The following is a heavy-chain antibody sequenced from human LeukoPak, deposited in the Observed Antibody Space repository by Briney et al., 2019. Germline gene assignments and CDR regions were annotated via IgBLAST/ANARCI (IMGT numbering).Heavy chain of an antibody. D-gene: IGHD3-22*01. J-gene: IGHJ6*02. CDR2: INPNSGGT. CDR3: ARFYDSSGYYPKDYYYGMDV. Sequence: ASVKVSCKASGYTFIGYYMHWVRQAPGQGLEWMGRINPNSGGTNYAQKLQGRVTMTTDTSTSTAYMELRSLRSDDTAVYYCARFYDSSGYYPKDYYYGMDVWGQGTTVTVSS. V-gene: IGHV1-2*06. CDR1: GYTFIGYY.